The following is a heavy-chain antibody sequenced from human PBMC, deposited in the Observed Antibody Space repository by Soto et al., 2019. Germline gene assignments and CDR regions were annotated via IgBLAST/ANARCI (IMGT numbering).Heavy chain of an antibody. D-gene: IGHD7-27*01. CDR3: AIALIWGSNWYYDMDV. V-gene: IGHV3-48*01. CDR1: GFILSDCA. CDR2: ISSSSSVI. Sequence: EVQLVESGGGLVQPGGSLRLSCATSGFILSDCAMNWVRQAPGKGLEWVSYISSSSSVIDYADSVKGRFTVSRDNARNSLSLKMNSLRAEATAVYYCAIALIWGSNWYYDMDVWGKGTTVTVSS. J-gene: IGHJ6*03.